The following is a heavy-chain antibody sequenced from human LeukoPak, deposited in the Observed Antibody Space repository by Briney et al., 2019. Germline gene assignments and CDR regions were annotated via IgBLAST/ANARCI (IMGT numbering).Heavy chain of an antibody. Sequence: PSQTLSLTCTVSGGSISSGSYYWSWIRQPAGKGLEWIGRIYTSGSTNYNPSLKSRVTISVDTSKNQFSLKLNSVTAADTAVYYCARPLGYCSSSSCPQSWFDPWGQGTLVTVSS. D-gene: IGHD2-2*01. CDR3: ARPLGYCSSSSCPQSWFDP. CDR1: GGSISSGSYY. CDR2: IYTSGST. J-gene: IGHJ5*02. V-gene: IGHV4-61*02.